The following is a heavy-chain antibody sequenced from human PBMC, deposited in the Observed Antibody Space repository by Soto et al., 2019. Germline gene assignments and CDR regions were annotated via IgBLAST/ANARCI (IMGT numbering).Heavy chain of an antibody. Sequence: PGGSLRLSCAASGLTFGSYAMTWVRQAPGKGLEWVSGISGGGVSTYYADTVKGRFTISRDNSKNTMYLQMSSLRVEDTAVYYCAKPMAAAGRSYYYYGVDVRGQGTTVTVSS. CDR1: GLTFGSYA. CDR3: AKPMAAAGRSYYYYGVDV. CDR2: ISGGGVST. J-gene: IGHJ6*02. D-gene: IGHD6-13*01. V-gene: IGHV3-23*01.